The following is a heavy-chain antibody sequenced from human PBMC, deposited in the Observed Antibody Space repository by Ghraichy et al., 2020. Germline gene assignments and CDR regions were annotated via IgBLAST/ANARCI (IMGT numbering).Heavy chain of an antibody. Sequence: GESLNISCEASGFTFSSYSMNWVRQAPGKGLEWVASMSSSSSYIYYADSVKGRFTISRDNAKNSLYLQMNSLRAEDTAVYYCARDDRRGLVDYWGQGTLVTVSS. CDR1: GFTFSSYS. CDR2: MSSSSSYI. CDR3: ARDDRRGLVDY. V-gene: IGHV3-21*01. D-gene: IGHD3-22*01. J-gene: IGHJ4*02.